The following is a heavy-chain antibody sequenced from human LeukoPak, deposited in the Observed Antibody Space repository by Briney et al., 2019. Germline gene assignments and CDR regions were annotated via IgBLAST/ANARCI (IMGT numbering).Heavy chain of an antibody. D-gene: IGHD7-27*01. J-gene: IGHJ4*02. Sequence: PGGCLRPSCAASGFTFSSYSMNWVRQAPGKGPGWVSSISSSSSYIYYADSVKGRFTISRDNAKNSLYLQMNSLRAEDTAVYYCARGGSSYWGQSKYYFDYWGQGTLVTVSS. V-gene: IGHV3-21*01. CDR1: GFTFSSYS. CDR3: ARGGSSYWGQSKYYFDY. CDR2: ISSSSSYI.